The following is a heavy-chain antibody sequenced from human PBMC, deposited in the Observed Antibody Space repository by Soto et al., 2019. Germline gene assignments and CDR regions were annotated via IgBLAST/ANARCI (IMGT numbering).Heavy chain of an antibody. CDR2: VKQDGGEK. CDR3: ARANYRGMDV. CDR1: EFTFSKYN. V-gene: IGHV3-7*05. Sequence: GGSLRLSCXASEFTFSKYNLIWVRQAPGKGLEWVANVKQDGGEKYYVDSVKGRFTISRDNAKDSLYLQMNSLRVEDTAVYYCARANYRGMDVWGLGTTVTVSS. J-gene: IGHJ6*02. D-gene: IGHD1-1*01.